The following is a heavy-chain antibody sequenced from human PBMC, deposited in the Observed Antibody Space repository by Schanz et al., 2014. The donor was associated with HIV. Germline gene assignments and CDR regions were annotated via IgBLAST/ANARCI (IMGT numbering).Heavy chain of an antibody. J-gene: IGHJ5*02. V-gene: IGHV1-18*04. CDR2: ISPSNGDT. D-gene: IGHD1-26*01. CDR3: ARGEDWPGGASDH. Sequence: QVQLVQSGAEVKMPGASVKVSCKSSGYTFSDYYMHWLRQAPGQGLAWMGWISPSNGDTKYTHWLQGRVTMTTDTSTNPAYMELRSLKSDDTAVYYCARGEDWPGGASDHWGQGTLVIVS. CDR1: GYTFSDYY.